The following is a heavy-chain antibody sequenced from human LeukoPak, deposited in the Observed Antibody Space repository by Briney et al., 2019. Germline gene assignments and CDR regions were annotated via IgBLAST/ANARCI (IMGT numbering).Heavy chain of an antibody. CDR3: AKDGTVAGYLDY. D-gene: IGHD6-19*01. CDR1: GFTSGTSW. CDR2: ISSSSSYI. J-gene: IGHJ4*02. Sequence: GGSLRLSCAASGFTSGTSWMSWVRQAPGKGLEWVSSISSSSSYIYYADSVKGRFTISRDNSKNTLYLQMNSLRAEDTAVYYCAKDGTVAGYLDYWGQGTLVTVSS. V-gene: IGHV3-21*04.